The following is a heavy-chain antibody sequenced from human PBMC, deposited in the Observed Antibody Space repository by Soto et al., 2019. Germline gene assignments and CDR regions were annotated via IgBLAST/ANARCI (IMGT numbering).Heavy chain of an antibody. CDR3: ARHGGPPYDSSGYYYAGDAFDI. D-gene: IGHD3-22*01. Sequence: PGESLKISCKGSGYKFNSYWIAWVRQMPGKGLEWMGIIYPGDSDTRYSPSFQGQATISADKSISSAFLQWSSLKASDTAIYYCARHGGPPYDSSGYYYAGDAFDIWGQGTMVTVSS. J-gene: IGHJ3*02. CDR2: IYPGDSDT. V-gene: IGHV5-51*01. CDR1: GYKFNSYW.